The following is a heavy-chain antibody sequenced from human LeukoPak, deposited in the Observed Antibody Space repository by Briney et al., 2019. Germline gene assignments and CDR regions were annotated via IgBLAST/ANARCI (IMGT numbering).Heavy chain of an antibody. V-gene: IGHV3-48*04. D-gene: IGHD2-2*01. CDR2: ISSSGSTI. CDR1: GFTFSSYS. CDR3: ARAGISKYQLLLSY. J-gene: IGHJ4*02. Sequence: GGSLRLSCAASGFTFSSYSMNWVRQAPGKGLEWVSYISSSGSTIYYADSVKGRFTISRDNAKNSLYLQMNSLRAEDTAVYYCARAGISKYQLLLSYWGQGTLVTVSS.